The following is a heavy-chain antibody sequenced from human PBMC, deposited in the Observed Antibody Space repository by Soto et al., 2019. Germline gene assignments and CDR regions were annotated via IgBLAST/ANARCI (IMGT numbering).Heavy chain of an antibody. CDR2: ISSSGSTI. J-gene: IGHJ4*02. Sequence: GGSLRLSCAASGFTFSSYEMNWVRQAPGKGLERVSYISSSGSTIYFADSVKGRFTISRDNSKNTLYLQMNSLRAEDTAVYYCAILWQVVITHSYFDYWGQGTLVTVSS. D-gene: IGHD3-22*01. CDR1: GFTFSSYE. CDR3: AILWQVVITHSYFDY. V-gene: IGHV3-48*03.